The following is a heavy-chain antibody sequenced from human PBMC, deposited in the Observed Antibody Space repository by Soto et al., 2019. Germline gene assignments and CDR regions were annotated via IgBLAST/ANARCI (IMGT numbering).Heavy chain of an antibody. D-gene: IGHD3-3*02. Sequence: PVESLKISCKGSGYIFTNFWISCFLQMPVKGLEWMGRIDPSDSYTNYSPSFQGHVTISADKSISTAYLQWSSLKASDTAMYYCARHFFSDSRAGSTDVWGQGTTVTVSS. V-gene: IGHV5-10-1*01. CDR3: ARHFFSDSRAGSTDV. J-gene: IGHJ6*02. CDR1: GYIFTNFW. CDR2: IDPSDSYT.